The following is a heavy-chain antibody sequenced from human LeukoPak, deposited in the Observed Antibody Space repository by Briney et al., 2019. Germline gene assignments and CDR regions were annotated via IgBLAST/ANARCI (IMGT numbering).Heavy chain of an antibody. D-gene: IGHD3-22*01. CDR3: AREGGYLPIDY. Sequence: PSETLSLTCTVSGDSISSNPYYWGWIRQPPGKGLEWIGSLYYGGSTSYNPSLKSRVTISVDTSKNQFSLRLSSVTAADTAVYYCAREGGYLPIDYWGQGTLVTVSS. CDR1: GDSISSNPYY. J-gene: IGHJ4*02. V-gene: IGHV4-39*07. CDR2: LYYGGST.